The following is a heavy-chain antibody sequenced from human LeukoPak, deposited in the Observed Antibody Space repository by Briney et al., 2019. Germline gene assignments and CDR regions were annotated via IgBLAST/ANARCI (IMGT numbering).Heavy chain of an antibody. V-gene: IGHV1-2*02. J-gene: IGHJ1*01. CDR1: GYTFTGYY. CDR3: ARVGYSGSYALFEYFQH. D-gene: IGHD1-26*01. CDR2: INPNSGGT. Sequence: ASVKVSCKASGYTFTGYYMHWVRPAPGQGLEWMGWINPNSGGTNYAQKFQGRVTTTRDTSISTAYMELSRLRSDDTAVYYCARVGYSGSYALFEYFQHWGQGTLVTVSS.